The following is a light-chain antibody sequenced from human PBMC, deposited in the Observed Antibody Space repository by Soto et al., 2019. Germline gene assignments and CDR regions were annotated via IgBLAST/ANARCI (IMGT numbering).Light chain of an antibody. J-gene: IGKJ4*01. V-gene: IGKV1-39*01. CDR2: AAS. CDR3: QQYDNLPI. Sequence: DIQMTQSPSSLSASVGDRVTITCRASQSISSYLNWYQQKPGKAPKLLIYAASSLQSGVPSRFSGSGSGTDFTLTISSLQPEDFATYYCQQYDNLPIFGGGTKVEIK. CDR1: QSISSY.